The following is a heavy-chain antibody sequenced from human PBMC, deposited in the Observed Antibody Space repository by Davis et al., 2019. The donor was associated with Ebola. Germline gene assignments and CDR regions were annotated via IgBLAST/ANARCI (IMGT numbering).Heavy chain of an antibody. CDR3: AKDYFDY. V-gene: IGHV3-11*04. J-gene: IGHJ4*02. CDR2: ISDSANTI. CDR1: GFTFRDHY. Sequence: GGSLRLSCAASGFTFRDHYMTWIRQAPGKGLEWVSYISDSANTIEYADSVKGRFTISRDNAKSSLYLQMNSLRAEDTAVYYCAKDYFDYWGQGTLVTVSS.